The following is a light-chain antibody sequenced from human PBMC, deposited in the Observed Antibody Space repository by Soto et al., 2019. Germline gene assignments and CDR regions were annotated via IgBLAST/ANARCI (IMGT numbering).Light chain of an antibody. J-gene: IGLJ1*01. CDR1: NSDIGTYNY. CDR2: NVG. Sequence: QSVLTQPAAVSGSPGQSITISCIGSNSDIGTYNYVSWYQQYPGKAPKLIIYNVGTRRLGVPGRFSGSKSGNTASLTISGLQAEDEAQYYCCSYAGSYTFVFGSGTKVTVL. CDR3: CSYAGSYTFV. V-gene: IGLV2-11*01.